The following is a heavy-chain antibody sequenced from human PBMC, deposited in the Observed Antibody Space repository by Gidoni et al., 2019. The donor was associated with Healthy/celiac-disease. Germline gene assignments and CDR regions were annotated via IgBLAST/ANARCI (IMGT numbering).Heavy chain of an antibody. CDR1: GFTFSSNG. D-gene: IGHD2-21*01. Sequence: QVQLVESGGGVFQPGRSLRLSCAASGFTFSSNGMHWVRQAPGKGLEWVAVIWYDGSNKDYADSVKGRFTISRDNSKNTLYLQMNSLRAEDTAVYYCARGDLWPTSMYYFDYWGQGTLVTVSS. CDR2: IWYDGSNK. CDR3: ARGDLWPTSMYYFDY. J-gene: IGHJ4*02. V-gene: IGHV3-33*01.